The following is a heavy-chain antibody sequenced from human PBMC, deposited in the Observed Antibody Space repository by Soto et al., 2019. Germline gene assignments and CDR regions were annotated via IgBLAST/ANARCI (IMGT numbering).Heavy chain of an antibody. D-gene: IGHD3-10*01. CDR1: GGSISSGGYY. Sequence: PSETLSLTCTVSGGSISSGGYYWSWIRQHPGKGLEWIGYIYYSGSTYYNPSLKSRVTISVDTSKNQFSLKLSSVTAADTAVYYCATLTMVRGALWYYYGMAVWGQGTTVTVSS. V-gene: IGHV4-31*03. J-gene: IGHJ6*02. CDR2: IYYSGST. CDR3: ATLTMVRGALWYYYGMAV.